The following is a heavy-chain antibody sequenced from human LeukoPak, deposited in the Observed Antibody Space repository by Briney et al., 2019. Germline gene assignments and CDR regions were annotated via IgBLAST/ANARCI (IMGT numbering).Heavy chain of an antibody. D-gene: IGHD5-12*01. Sequence: SGGSLRLSCAASGFTFSSYAMSWVRQAPGKGLEWVSALSGSGGITYFADSVKGRFTISRDNSKNTLYLQMNSLRAEDTAVYYCAKDHYSGYDSFDYWGQGTLVTVSS. CDR3: AKDHYSGYDSFDY. CDR1: GFTFSSYA. J-gene: IGHJ4*02. V-gene: IGHV3-23*01. CDR2: LSGSGGIT.